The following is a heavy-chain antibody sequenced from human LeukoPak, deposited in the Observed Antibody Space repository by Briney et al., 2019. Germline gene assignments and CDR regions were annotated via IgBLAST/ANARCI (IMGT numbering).Heavy chain of an antibody. Sequence: PSETLSLTCAVSGGFISSSNWWSWVRQPPGKGLEWIGEIYHSGSTNYNPSLKSRVTISVDKSKNQFSLKLSSVTAADTAVYYCARDRIVVVPYYYYGMDVWGKGTTVTVSS. D-gene: IGHD2-2*01. CDR2: IYHSGST. CDR1: GGFISSSNW. CDR3: ARDRIVVVPYYYYGMDV. J-gene: IGHJ6*04. V-gene: IGHV4-4*02.